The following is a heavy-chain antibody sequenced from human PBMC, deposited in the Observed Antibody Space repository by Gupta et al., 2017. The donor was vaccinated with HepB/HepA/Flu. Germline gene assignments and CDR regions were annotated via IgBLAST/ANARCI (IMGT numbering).Heavy chain of an antibody. J-gene: IGHJ4*02. CDR3: GRVREGPTRGPDY. Sequence: QLQLVRTGAEVSQPGALVTVSCKAFGNTFTSYDINGMSQAIGQGPEWLGWMKTNSDDTSCAQKFQSRGPMTMDTSVRTPCLGQSGLTSEAAALDYCGRVREGPTRGPDYWGQGTLVTVSS. D-gene: IGHD1-26*01. V-gene: IGHV1-8*01. CDR1: GNTFTSYD. CDR2: MKTNSDDT.